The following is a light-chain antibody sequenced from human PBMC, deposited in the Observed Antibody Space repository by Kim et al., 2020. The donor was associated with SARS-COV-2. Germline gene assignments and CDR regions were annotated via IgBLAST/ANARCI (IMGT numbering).Light chain of an antibody. J-gene: IGKJ1*01. V-gene: IGKV1-NL1*01. CDR2: SAS. Sequence: DIQMTQSPSSLSASIGDRVTITCRASQDIRNSLAWYQQKPGKAPNLLIFSASRLASGVPSRFSGSESETEYTLTISSLQPEDFAIYYCQQYYGTLRTFGQGTKVDIK. CDR1: QDIRNS. CDR3: QQYYGTLRT.